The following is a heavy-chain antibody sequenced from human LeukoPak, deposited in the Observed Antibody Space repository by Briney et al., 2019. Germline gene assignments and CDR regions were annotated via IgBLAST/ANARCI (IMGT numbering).Heavy chain of an antibody. CDR3: VRDLDWGAFDV. D-gene: IGHD3/OR15-3a*01. Sequence: GGSLRLSCAASGFHFSSRGMNFVRQAPGKGLEWVSGISPSGDITYYVDSVMGRFSISGDNRQSTVSLQMNSLRAEDTALYYCVRDLDWGAFDVWGQGTMVTVSS. CDR1: GFHFSSRG. J-gene: IGHJ3*01. V-gene: IGHV3-23*01. CDR2: ISPSGDIT.